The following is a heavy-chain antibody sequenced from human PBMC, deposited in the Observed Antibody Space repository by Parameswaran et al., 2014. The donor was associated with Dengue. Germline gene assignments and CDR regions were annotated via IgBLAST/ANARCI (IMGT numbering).Heavy chain of an antibody. CDR2: TYYRSKWYN. CDR3: ARTRFGELYSPFDY. D-gene: IGHD3-10*01. J-gene: IGHJ4*02. Sequence: WIRQSPSRGLEWLGRTYYRSKWYNDYAVSVKSRITINPDTSKNQFSLQLNSVTPEDTAVYYCARTRFGELYSPFDYWGQGTLVTVSS. V-gene: IGHV6-1*01.